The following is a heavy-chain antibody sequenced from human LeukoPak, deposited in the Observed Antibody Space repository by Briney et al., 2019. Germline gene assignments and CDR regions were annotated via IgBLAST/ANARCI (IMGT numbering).Heavy chain of an antibody. V-gene: IGHV3-30*04. Sequence: GVSLRLSCAASGFTFSSYAMHWVRQAPGKGLEWVAVISYDGSNKYYADSVKGRFTISRDNSKNTLYLQMNSLRSEDTAVYYCARDSSLVNFDYWGQGTLVTVSS. D-gene: IGHD6-13*01. CDR2: ISYDGSNK. CDR1: GFTFSSYA. CDR3: ARDSSLVNFDY. J-gene: IGHJ4*02.